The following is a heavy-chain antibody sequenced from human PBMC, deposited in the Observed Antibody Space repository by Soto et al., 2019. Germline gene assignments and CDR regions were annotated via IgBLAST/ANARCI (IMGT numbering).Heavy chain of an antibody. CDR3: VADPDSYGFSYFYY. V-gene: IGHV3-74*03. D-gene: IGHD5-18*01. CDR1: GFTFSNYW. J-gene: IGHJ4*02. CDR2: IGGDGSRT. Sequence: EVQLVESGGGSVQPGGSLRLSCAASGFTFSNYWMHWVRQVPGKGLVWVARIGGDGSRTTYADTVKGRFTISRDNAKNTQYLHMNSLRGEETAVYYCVADPDSYGFSYFYYRGKGTQVTVSS.